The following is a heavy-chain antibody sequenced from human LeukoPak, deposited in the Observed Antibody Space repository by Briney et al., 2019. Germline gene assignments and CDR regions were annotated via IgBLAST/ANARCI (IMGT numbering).Heavy chain of an antibody. J-gene: IGHJ4*02. CDR3: ARSRVFREMATIISGSFDY. Sequence: PSETLSLTCAVYGGSFSGYYWSWIRQPPGKGLEWIGEINHSGSTNYNPSLKSRVTISVDTSKNQFSLKLSSVTAADTAVYYCARSRVFREMATIISGSFDYWGQGTLVTVSS. V-gene: IGHV4-34*01. CDR2: INHSGST. CDR1: GGSFSGYY. D-gene: IGHD5-24*01.